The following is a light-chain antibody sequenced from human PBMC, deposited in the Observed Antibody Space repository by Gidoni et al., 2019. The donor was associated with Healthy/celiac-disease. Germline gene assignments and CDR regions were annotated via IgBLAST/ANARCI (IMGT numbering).Light chain of an antibody. CDR2: DVS. CDR1: SSDVGGYNY. J-gene: IGLJ2*01. V-gene: IGLV2-14*01. CDR3: SSYTRITTRVV. Sequence: QSALTHPASVSGSPGQSITISCTGTSSDVGGYNYVSWYQQHPGKAPKLIIYDVSNRPSGVSNRFSGSKSGNTASLTISGLQAEDEADYYCSSYTRITTRVVFGGGTKLTVL.